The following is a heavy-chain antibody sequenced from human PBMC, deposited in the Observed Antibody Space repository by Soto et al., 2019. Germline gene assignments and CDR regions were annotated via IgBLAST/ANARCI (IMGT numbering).Heavy chain of an antibody. CDR1: GGSISSYY. Sequence: SETLSLTCTVSGGSISSYYWSWIRQPPGKGLEWIGYVYYNGRTNYNPSLKSRVSISVDTSKNQFSLRLRSVTAADTAVYYCATQTISYTWDVWSQGTTVTVSS. CDR3: ATQTISYTWDV. D-gene: IGHD5-18*01. J-gene: IGHJ6*02. V-gene: IGHV4-59*08. CDR2: VYYNGRT.